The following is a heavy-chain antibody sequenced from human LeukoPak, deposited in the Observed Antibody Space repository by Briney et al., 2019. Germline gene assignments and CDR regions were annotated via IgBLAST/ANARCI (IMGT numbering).Heavy chain of an antibody. D-gene: IGHD4-11*01. CDR1: GGSISSYY. CDR2: IYYSGST. CDR3: AREGVTKYYFDY. V-gene: IGHV4-59*01. Sequence: PSETLSLTCIVSGGSISSYYWSWIRQPPGKGREWIGYIYYSGSTDYNPSLQSRVTISVDTSKNQFSLKLSSVTAADTAVYYCAREGVTKYYFDYWGQGTLVTVSS. J-gene: IGHJ4*02.